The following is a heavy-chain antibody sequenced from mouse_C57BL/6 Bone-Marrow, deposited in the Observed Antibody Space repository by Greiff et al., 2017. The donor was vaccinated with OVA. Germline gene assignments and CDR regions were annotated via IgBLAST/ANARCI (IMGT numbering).Heavy chain of an antibody. CDR2: IDPATGGT. D-gene: IGHD2-5*01. CDR3: TGAYSNYYAMDY. J-gene: IGHJ4*01. Sequence: VQGVESGAELVRPGASVTLSCKASGYTFTDYEMHWVKQTPVHGLEWIGAIDPATGGTAYNQKFKGKAILTADKSSSTAYMELRSLTSEDSAVYYCTGAYSNYYAMDYWGQGTSVTVSS. V-gene: IGHV1-15*01. CDR1: GYTFTDYE.